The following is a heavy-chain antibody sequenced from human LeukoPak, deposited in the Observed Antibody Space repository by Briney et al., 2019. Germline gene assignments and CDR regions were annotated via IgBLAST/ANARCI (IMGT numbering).Heavy chain of an antibody. CDR1: GFTFSSYS. V-gene: IGHV3-48*01. CDR2: ISSSSSTI. CDR3: ARGTDILTGYYPYYFDY. Sequence: GGSLRLPCAASGFTFSSYSMNWVRQAPGKGLEWVSYISSSSSTIYYADSVKGRFTISRDNAKNSLYLQMNSLRAEDTAVYYCARGTDILTGYYPYYFDYWGQGTLVTVSS. J-gene: IGHJ4*02. D-gene: IGHD3-9*01.